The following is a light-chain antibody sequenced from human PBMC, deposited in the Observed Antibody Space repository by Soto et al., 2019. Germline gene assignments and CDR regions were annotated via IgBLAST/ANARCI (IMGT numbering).Light chain of an antibody. Sequence: QSVLTQPPSASGSPGQSVTISCTGTSSDVGANNYVSWYQQHPGKAPKLMIYEVTKRPSGVPDRFSGSKSGNTASLTVSGLQAEDEADYYCSSYAGANRXXGTGXKLTVL. CDR1: SSDVGANNY. V-gene: IGLV2-8*01. CDR2: EVT. CDR3: SSYAGANRX. J-gene: IGLJ1*01.